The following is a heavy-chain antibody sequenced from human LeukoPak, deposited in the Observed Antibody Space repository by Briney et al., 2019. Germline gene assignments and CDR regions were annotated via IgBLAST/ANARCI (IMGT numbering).Heavy chain of an antibody. J-gene: IGHJ4*02. CDR3: AKAPLSSSGWDREYYFDY. Sequence: EPGGSLRLSCAASGFTFSSYSMNWVRQAPGKGLEWVSSISSSSSYIYYADSVKGRFTISRDNAKNSLYLQMNSLRAEDTAVYYCAKAPLSSSGWDREYYFDYWGQGTLVTVSS. V-gene: IGHV3-21*01. CDR2: ISSSSSYI. D-gene: IGHD6-19*01. CDR1: GFTFSSYS.